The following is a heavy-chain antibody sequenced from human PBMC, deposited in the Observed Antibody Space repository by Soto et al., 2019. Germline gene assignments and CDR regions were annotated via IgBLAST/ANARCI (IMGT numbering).Heavy chain of an antibody. CDR1: GFTFSSSE. V-gene: IGHV3-48*03. D-gene: IGHD3-10*01. CDR3: GSRVSC. J-gene: IGHJ3*01. Sequence: GGSLRLSCAVSGFTFSSSEMYWVRQAPGKALEWISYIHPSGQPIFSADSVKGRFTISRDNANNSLFLQMHSRRAEDTAVYYCGSRVSCWGQGTMVTVSS. CDR2: IHPSGQPI.